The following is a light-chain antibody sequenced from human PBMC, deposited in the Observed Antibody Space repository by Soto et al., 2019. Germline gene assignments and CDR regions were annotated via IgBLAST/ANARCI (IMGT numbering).Light chain of an antibody. CDR3: ASYTSARIRV. J-gene: IGLJ2*01. CDR2: DVS. V-gene: IGLV2-14*01. Sequence: ALTQPASVSASPGQSITISCTGTSSDIGAYNSVSWYQQHPGKAPQLMIYDVSYRPSGISSRFSGSKSGNTASLTISGLQADDDGDYYCASYTSARIRVFGGGTKLTVL. CDR1: SSDIGAYNS.